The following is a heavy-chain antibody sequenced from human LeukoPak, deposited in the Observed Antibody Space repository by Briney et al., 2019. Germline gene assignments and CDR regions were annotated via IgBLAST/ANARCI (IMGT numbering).Heavy chain of an antibody. V-gene: IGHV5-51*01. Sequence: GESLKISCKGSGYSFTNYWIGWVRQMPGKGLEWVGIIYPGDSDTRYSPSFQGQVTISVDKSISTAYLQWSSLKASDTAMYYCARLPYYDTSGYLDYWGQGTLVIVSS. CDR1: GYSFTNYW. CDR2: IYPGDSDT. D-gene: IGHD3-22*01. J-gene: IGHJ4*02. CDR3: ARLPYYDTSGYLDY.